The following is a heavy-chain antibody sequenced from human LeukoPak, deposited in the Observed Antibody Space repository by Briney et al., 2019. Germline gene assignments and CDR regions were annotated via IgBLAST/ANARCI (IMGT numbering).Heavy chain of an antibody. CDR3: ASQVITMVRGVIDQDYYYMDV. Sequence: GGSLRLSCAASGFTFSDYGMHWVRQAPGKGLEWVSSISSSSSYIYYADSVKGRFTISRDNAKNSLYLQMNSLRAEDTAVYYCASQVITMVRGVIDQDYYYMDVWGKGTTVTISS. D-gene: IGHD3-10*01. CDR2: ISSSSSYI. J-gene: IGHJ6*03. CDR1: GFTFSDYG. V-gene: IGHV3-21*01.